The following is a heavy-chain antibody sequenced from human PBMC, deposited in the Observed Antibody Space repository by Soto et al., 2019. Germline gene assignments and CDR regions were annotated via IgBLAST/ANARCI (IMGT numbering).Heavy chain of an antibody. CDR1: GGSVSSGSLY. V-gene: IGHV4-61*01. J-gene: IGHJ6*02. D-gene: IGHD5-12*01. Sequence: KTSETLSLTCTVSGGSVSSGSLYWSWIRRPPGKGLEWIGYFYDSGSTNYNPSLRSRVTMSVDTSKNQFSLKLSSVTAADTAVYYCAASAPPATNYYYAMDVWGQGTTVTVSS. CDR2: FYDSGST. CDR3: AASAPPATNYYYAMDV.